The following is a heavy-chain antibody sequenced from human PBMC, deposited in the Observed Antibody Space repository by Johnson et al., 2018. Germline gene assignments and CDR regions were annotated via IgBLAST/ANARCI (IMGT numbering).Heavy chain of an antibody. J-gene: IGHJ2*01. CDR3: ARGGHCNSSIVYGPYWYIDL. Sequence: VQLVQSGGGLVQPGGSLRLSCAASGFTFNNYAMIWVRQAPGKGLEWVSSISGSSDAIFYADSVKGRFTVSRANSRNTQYLQMGSLGVEDTAIYYCARGGHCNSSIVYGPYWYIDLWGRGTLVTVSS. CDR2: ISGSSDAI. CDR1: GFTFNNYA. V-gene: IGHV3-23*04. D-gene: IGHD2/OR15-2a*01.